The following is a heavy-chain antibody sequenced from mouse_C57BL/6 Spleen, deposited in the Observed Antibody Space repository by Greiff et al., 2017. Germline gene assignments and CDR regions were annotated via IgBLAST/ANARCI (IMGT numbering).Heavy chain of an antibody. V-gene: IGHV14-1*01. CDR3: TNGNSWYFDV. CDR2: IDPEDGDT. CDR1: GFNIKDYY. Sequence: VQLKESGAELVRPGASVKLSCTASGFNIKDYYMHWVKQRPEQGLEWIGRIDPEDGDTEYAPKFQGKATMTADTSSNTAYLRLSCLTSEDTAGYYCTNGNSWYFDVWGTGTTVTVSS. J-gene: IGHJ1*03. D-gene: IGHD2-1*01.